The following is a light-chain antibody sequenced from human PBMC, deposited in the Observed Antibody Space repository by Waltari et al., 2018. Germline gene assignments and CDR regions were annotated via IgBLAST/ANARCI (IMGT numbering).Light chain of an antibody. CDR2: QDS. J-gene: IGLJ2*01. CDR1: KLGDIY. Sequence: LTQPPSVSVSPGQTASIPCSGNKLGDIYVFWYQQVAGQSPVMVLYQDSKRPPGIPERFSGSNFGNTATLTISGTQAMDEANYYCQVWDSSTLVFGGGTKLTVL. CDR3: QVWDSSTLV. V-gene: IGLV3-1*01.